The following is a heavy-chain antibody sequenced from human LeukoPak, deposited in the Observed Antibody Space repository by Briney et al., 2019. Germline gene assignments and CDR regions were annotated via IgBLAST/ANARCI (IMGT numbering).Heavy chain of an antibody. CDR2: ISNSGRTI. V-gene: IGHV3-48*03. D-gene: IGHD2-21*02. CDR3: ARGLGHIVVVTAIPD. CDR1: GFTFSSYE. J-gene: IGHJ4*03. Sequence: PGGSLRLSCAASGFTFSSYEMNWVRQAPGKGLEWVSYISNSGRTIYYADSVKGRFTISRDNAKKSLYLQMNSLRAEDTAVYYCARGLGHIVVVTAIPDWGQGTLVTVSS.